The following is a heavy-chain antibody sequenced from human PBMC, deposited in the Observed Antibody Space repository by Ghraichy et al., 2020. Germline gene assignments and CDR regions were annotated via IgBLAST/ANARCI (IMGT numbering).Heavy chain of an antibody. CDR1: GFTFDDYA. V-gene: IGHV3-9*01. CDR2: ISWNSGSI. Sequence: GGSLRLSCAASGFTFDDYAMHWVRQAPGKGLEWVSGISWNSGSIGYADSVKGRFTISRDNAKNSLYLQMNSLRAEDTALYYCAKDKGYCSGGSCSNTVNYYYYGMDVWGQGTTVTVSS. CDR3: AKDKGYCSGGSCSNTVNYYYYGMDV. D-gene: IGHD2-15*01. J-gene: IGHJ6*02.